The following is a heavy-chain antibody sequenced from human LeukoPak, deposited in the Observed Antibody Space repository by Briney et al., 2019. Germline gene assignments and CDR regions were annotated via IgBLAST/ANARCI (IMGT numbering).Heavy chain of an antibody. Sequence: GGSLRLSCAASGFSFSSYGMHWVRQAPGKGLEWVAFIRYDGSNKYYADSVKGRFTISRDNSKNTLYLQMNSLRAEDTAVYYCAKSPVTTYLELPDYWGQGTLVTVSS. CDR1: GFSFSSYG. CDR3: AKSPVTTYLELPDY. V-gene: IGHV3-30*02. J-gene: IGHJ4*02. CDR2: IRYDGSNK. D-gene: IGHD1-7*01.